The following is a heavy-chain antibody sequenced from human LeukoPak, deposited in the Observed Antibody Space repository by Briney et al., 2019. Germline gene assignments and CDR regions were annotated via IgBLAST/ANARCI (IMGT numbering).Heavy chain of an antibody. CDR2: IYTSGST. CDR3: ARVRYQGFDP. V-gene: IGHV4-4*07. Sequence: SETLSLTRAVSGGSISRYYWSWIRQPAGRGLEWIGHIYTSGSTNYNPSLQSRVTMSIDMSENQFSLRLNSVTAADTAIYYCARVRYQGFDPWGQGTLVTVSS. CDR1: GGSISRYY. D-gene: IGHD2-2*01. J-gene: IGHJ5*02.